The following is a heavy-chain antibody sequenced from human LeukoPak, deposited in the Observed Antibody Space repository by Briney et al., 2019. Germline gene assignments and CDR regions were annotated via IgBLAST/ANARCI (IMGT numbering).Heavy chain of an antibody. D-gene: IGHD3-22*01. Sequence: SETLSLTCTVSGGSISPYYWSWIRQPPEKGLEWIGYIYYSGSTNYNPSLKSRVTISINTSKNPFSLKLSSVTAADTAVYYCARGYHYESSSYYSRVFDDWGQGTLVTVSS. CDR2: IYYSGST. V-gene: IGHV4-59*01. J-gene: IGHJ4*02. CDR3: ARGYHYESSSYYSRVFDD. CDR1: GGSISPYY.